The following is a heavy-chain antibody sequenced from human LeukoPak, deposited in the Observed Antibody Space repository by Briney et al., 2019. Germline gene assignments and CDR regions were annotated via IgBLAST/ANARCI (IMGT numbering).Heavy chain of an antibody. J-gene: IGHJ1*01. V-gene: IGHV3-9*01. D-gene: IGHD6-19*01. CDR2: ISWNSGSI. Sequence: PGGSLRLSCAASGFTFSSYWMHWVRQAPGKGLEWVSGISWNSGSIGYADSVKGRFTISRDNAKNSLYLQMNSLRAEDTALYYCARAAVAFAEYFQHWGQGTLVTVSS. CDR1: GFTFSSYW. CDR3: ARAAVAFAEYFQH.